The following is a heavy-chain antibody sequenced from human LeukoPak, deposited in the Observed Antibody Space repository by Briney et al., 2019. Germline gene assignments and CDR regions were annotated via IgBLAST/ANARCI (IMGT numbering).Heavy chain of an antibody. V-gene: IGHV1-69*04. Sequence: GASVKVSCKASGGTFSSYAISWVRQAPGQGLEWMGRIIPVLGIANYAQKFQGRVTITADKSTSTAYMELSSLRSEDTAVYYCARDVDGWFGELLSNDYWGQGTLVTVSS. CDR1: GGTFSSYA. CDR2: IIPVLGIA. CDR3: ARDVDGWFGELLSNDY. D-gene: IGHD3-10*01. J-gene: IGHJ4*02.